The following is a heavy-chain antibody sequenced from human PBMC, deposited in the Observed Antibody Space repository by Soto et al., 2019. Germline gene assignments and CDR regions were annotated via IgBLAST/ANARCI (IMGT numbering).Heavy chain of an antibody. CDR1: GFTFSSYG. CDR2: IWYDGSNK. CDR3: ARDYDSSGYPRYYFDY. V-gene: IGHV3-33*01. D-gene: IGHD3-22*01. Sequence: QVQLVESGGGVVQPGRSLRLSCAASGFTFSSYGMHWVRQAPGKGLEWVAVIWYDGSNKYYADSVKGRFTISRDNSKNTLYLQMNSLRAEDTAVYYCARDYDSSGYPRYYFDYWGQGTLVTVFS. J-gene: IGHJ4*02.